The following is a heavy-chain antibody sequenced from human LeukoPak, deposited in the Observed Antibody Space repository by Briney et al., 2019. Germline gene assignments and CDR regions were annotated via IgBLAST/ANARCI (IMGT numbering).Heavy chain of an antibody. J-gene: IGHJ4*02. CDR2: IYYSGSS. D-gene: IGHD5-24*01. V-gene: IGHV4-31*03. CDR1: GGSINNGGYY. Sequence: IPSETLSLTCTVSGGSINNGGYYWSWIRQHPGKGLEWIGYIYYSGSSYYNPSLRGRVTISVDTSTNHFSLKLSSVTAADTAVYYCARNRDGYNSFDYWGQGTLVTVSS. CDR3: ARNRDGYNSFDY.